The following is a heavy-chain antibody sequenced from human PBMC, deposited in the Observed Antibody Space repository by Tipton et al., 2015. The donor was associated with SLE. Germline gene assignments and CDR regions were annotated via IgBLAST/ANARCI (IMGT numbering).Heavy chain of an antibody. Sequence: TLSLTCTVSGGSVSFHYWSWIRQPPGKGLEWIGYIFYSGTTNYNPSLKSRVTISVDMSKNQFSLRLSSVTAADTAVYYCARKAKGGFDSWGQGTAVTVSS. CDR3: ARKAKGGFDS. J-gene: IGHJ4*02. V-gene: IGHV4-59*08. CDR2: IFYSGTT. CDR1: GGSVSFHY. D-gene: IGHD1-26*01.